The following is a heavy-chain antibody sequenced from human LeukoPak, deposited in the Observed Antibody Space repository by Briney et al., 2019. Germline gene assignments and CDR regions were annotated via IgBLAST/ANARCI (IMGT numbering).Heavy chain of an antibody. J-gene: IGHJ4*02. CDR2: IYYSGRT. D-gene: IGHD3-22*01. CDR1: GGIISNSNYY. V-gene: IGHV4-39*01. CDR3: VRLYYYDRSPPPL. Sequence: SETLSLTCTVSGGIISNSNYYWGWIRQPPGKGLEWIGSIYYSGRTYYNPSLNSRVTISVDTSNNQFSLKLNSVTAADTAVYSCVRLYYYDRSPPPLWGQGTLVIVSS.